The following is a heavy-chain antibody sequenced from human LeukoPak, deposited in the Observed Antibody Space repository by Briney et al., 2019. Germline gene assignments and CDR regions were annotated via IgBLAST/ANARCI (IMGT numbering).Heavy chain of an antibody. D-gene: IGHD4-17*01. CDR2: IYPGDSDT. J-gene: IGHJ4*02. CDR3: ARPETTVTDTFDY. CDR1: GYSFTSYW. Sequence: GESLKISCKGSGYSFTSYWIGWVRQMPGKGLEWMGIIYPGDSDTRYSPSFQGQVTISADKSISTAYLQWSSLKASDIAMYYCARPETTVTDTFDYWGQGTLVTVSS. V-gene: IGHV5-51*01.